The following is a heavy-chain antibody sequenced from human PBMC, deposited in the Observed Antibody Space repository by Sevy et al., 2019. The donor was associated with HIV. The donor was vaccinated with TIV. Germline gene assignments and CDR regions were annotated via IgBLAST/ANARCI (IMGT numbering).Heavy chain of an antibody. CDR2: IYYSGST. D-gene: IGHD5-12*01. CDR1: GGSISSYY. J-gene: IGHJ6*02. V-gene: IGHV4-59*01. CDR3: ARDSSVYDWGGYYYYGMDV. Sequence: SETLSLTCTVSGGSISSYYWSWIRQPPGKGLEWIGYIYYSGSTNYNPSLKSRVTISVDTSKNQFSLKLSSVTAADTAVYYCARDSSVYDWGGYYYYGMDVWGQGTTVTVSS.